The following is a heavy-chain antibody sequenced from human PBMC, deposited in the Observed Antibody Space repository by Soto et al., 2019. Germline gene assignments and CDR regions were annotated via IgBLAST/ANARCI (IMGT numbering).Heavy chain of an antibody. CDR1: GFTFGDYA. Sequence: GSLRLSCTASGFTFGDYAMSWVRQAPGKGLEWVGLIRSKAYGGTTEYAASVKGRFTISRDDSKSIAYLQMNSLKTEDTAVYYCTRDTGDYYYYGMDVWGQGTTVTVSS. J-gene: IGHJ6*02. D-gene: IGHD4-17*01. CDR3: TRDTGDYYYYGMDV. CDR2: IRSKAYGGTT. V-gene: IGHV3-49*04.